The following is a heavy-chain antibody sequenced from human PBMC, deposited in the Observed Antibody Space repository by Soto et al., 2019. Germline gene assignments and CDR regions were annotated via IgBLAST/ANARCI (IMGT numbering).Heavy chain of an antibody. CDR1: GYTFTGYY. V-gene: IGHV1-2*04. D-gene: IGHD2-2*01. Sequence: QVQLVQSGAEVKKPGASVKVSCKASGYTFTGYYMHWVRQAPGQGLEWMGWINPNSGGTNYAQKFQGWVTMTRDTSISTAYMELSRLRSDDTAVYYCAREINQLLQTYYFDYWGQGTLVTVSS. CDR3: AREINQLLQTYYFDY. J-gene: IGHJ4*02. CDR2: INPNSGGT.